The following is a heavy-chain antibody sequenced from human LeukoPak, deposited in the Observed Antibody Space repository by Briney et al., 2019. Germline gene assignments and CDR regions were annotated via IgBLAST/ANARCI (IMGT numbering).Heavy chain of an antibody. J-gene: IGHJ4*02. CDR2: ILYDGSIK. Sequence: GESLRLSCAASGFTFTNYAIHWVRQAPGKGLEWVALILYDGSIKYYAESVKGRFTISRDNSKNTLYLQMNSLRAEDTAVYYCARDRGYCSGGSCPLDYWGQGTLVTV. CDR1: GFTFTNYA. CDR3: ARDRGYCSGGSCPLDY. D-gene: IGHD2-15*01. V-gene: IGHV3-30-3*01.